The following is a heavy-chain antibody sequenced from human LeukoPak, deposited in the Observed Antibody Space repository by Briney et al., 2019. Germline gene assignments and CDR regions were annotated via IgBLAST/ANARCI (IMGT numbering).Heavy chain of an antibody. CDR1: GGSISSSNFY. CDR3: ARSDFGY. J-gene: IGHJ4*02. V-gene: IGHV4-39*07. CDR2: IYYSGST. Sequence: PSETLSLTCTVSGGSISSSNFYWGWIRQPPGKGLEWIGSIYYSGSTYYNPSLKSRVTISVDKSKNQFSLKLSSVTAADTAVYYCARSDFGYWGQGTLVTVSS.